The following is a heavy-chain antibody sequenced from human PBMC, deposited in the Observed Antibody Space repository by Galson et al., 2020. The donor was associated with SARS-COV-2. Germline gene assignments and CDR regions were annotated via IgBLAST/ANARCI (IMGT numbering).Heavy chain of an antibody. CDR2: ISWNSGSI. V-gene: IGHV3-9*01. CDR3: AKDISSGWYYYYYGMDV. CDR1: GFTFDDYA. D-gene: IGHD6-19*01. Sequence: TGGSLRLSCAASGFTFDDYAMHWVRQAPGKGLEWVSGISWNSGSIGYADSVKGRFTISRDNAKNSLYLQMNSLRAEDTALYYCAKDISSGWYYYYYGMDVWGQGTTVTVSS. J-gene: IGHJ6*02.